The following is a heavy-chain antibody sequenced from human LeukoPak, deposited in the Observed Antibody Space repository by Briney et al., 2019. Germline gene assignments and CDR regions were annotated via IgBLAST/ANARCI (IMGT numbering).Heavy chain of an antibody. CDR2: IKQDGSKK. V-gene: IGHV3-7*01. CDR3: ARIGYSSSCTDY. J-gene: IGHJ4*02. Sequence: QAGGSLRLSCVASGFPFSSYWMTWVRQAPGKGLEWVANIKQDGSKKSYVDSVKGRFTISRDNAKNSLYLQMNSLRAEDTAIYYCARIGYSSSCTDYWGQGTLVTVSS. CDR1: GFPFSSYW. D-gene: IGHD6-13*01.